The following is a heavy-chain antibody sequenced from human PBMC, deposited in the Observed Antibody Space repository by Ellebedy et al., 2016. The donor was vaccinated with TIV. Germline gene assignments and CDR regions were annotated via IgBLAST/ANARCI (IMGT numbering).Heavy chain of an antibody. CDR3: ARGEQWLVLY. CDR1: GGTISSYY. V-gene: IGHV4-34*01. J-gene: IGHJ4*02. Sequence: SETLSLXXTVYGGTISSYYWSWIRQPPGKGLEWIGEINHSGSTNYNPSLKSRVTISVDTSKNQFSLKLSSVTAADTAVYYCARGEQWLVLYWGQGTLVTVSS. CDR2: INHSGST. D-gene: IGHD6-19*01.